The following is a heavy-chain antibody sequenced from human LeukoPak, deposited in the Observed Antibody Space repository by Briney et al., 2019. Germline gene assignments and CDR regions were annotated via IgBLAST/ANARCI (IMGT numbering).Heavy chain of an antibody. V-gene: IGHV4-34*01. J-gene: IGHJ6*02. CDR2: INHSGST. CDR1: GESLSGFY. Sequence: SETLSLTCAVYGESLSGFYWSWIRQPPGKGLEWIGEINHSGSTNYNPSLKSRVVISMDTSKNQFSLNLSSVTAADTAVYYCALSVYYYGMDVWGQGTTVTVSS. CDR3: ALSVYYYGMDV.